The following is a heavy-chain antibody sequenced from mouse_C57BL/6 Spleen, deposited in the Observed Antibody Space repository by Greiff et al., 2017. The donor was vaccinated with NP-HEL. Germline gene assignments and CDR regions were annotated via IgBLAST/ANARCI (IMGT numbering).Heavy chain of an antibody. CDR3: AREGIYYYGIPGAY. Sequence: EVQLQQSGPELVKPGASVKMSCKASGYTFTDYNMHWVKQSHGKSLEWIGYINPNNGGTSYNQKFKGKATLTVNKSSSTAYMELRSLTSEDSAVYYCAREGIYYYGIPGAYWGQGTLVTVSA. J-gene: IGHJ3*01. V-gene: IGHV1-22*01. CDR2: INPNNGGT. CDR1: GYTFTDYN. D-gene: IGHD1-1*01.